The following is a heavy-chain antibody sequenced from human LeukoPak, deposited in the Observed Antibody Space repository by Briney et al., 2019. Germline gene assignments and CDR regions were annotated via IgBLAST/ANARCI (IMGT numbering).Heavy chain of an antibody. CDR3: TRDMIRGVPDYIDY. CDR1: GFRFSSYD. J-gene: IGHJ4*02. D-gene: IGHD3-10*01. V-gene: IGHV3-30-3*01. CDR2: ISAEGDVQ. Sequence: GESLRLSCAATGFRFSSYDMHWVRQAPGKGLEWVAAISAEGDVQIYLDSVMGRFTISRDNSKSTLYLQMNSLRIEDTGFYYCTRDMIRGVPDYIDYWGQGTLVTVSS.